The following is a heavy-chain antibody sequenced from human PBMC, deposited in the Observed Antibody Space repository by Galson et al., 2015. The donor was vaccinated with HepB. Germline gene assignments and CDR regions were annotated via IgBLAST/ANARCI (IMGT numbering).Heavy chain of an antibody. J-gene: IGHJ6*02. Sequence: CAISGDSVSSNSAAWNWIRQSPSRGLEWLGRSYCRSKWYNDYAPSVKSRITINPDTSKNQFSLQLNSVTPEDTAVYYCARRGWGRVAVAGTPNADYGMDVWGQGTTVTVSS. CDR1: GDSVSSNSAA. CDR3: ARRGWGRVAVAGTPNADYGMDV. CDR2: SYCRSKWYN. D-gene: IGHD6-19*01. V-gene: IGHV6-1*01.